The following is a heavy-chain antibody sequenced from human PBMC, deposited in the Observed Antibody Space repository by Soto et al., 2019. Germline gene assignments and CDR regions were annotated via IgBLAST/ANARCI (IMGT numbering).Heavy chain of an antibody. CDR2: ISGSGGST. CDR3: AKGGDYYFWSGYYHLDY. J-gene: IGHJ4*02. CDR1: GFTFSSYA. Sequence: EVQLLESGGGLVQPGGSLRLSCEASGFTFSSYAMSWVRQAPGKGLEWVSAISGSGGSTYYADSVKGRFTISRDNSKNTLYLEMNSLRAEDTAVYYCAKGGDYYFWSGYYHLDYWGQGTLVTVSS. V-gene: IGHV3-23*01. D-gene: IGHD3-3*01.